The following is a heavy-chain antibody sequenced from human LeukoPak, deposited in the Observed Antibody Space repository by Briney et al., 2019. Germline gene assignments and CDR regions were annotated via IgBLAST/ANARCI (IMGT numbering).Heavy chain of an antibody. D-gene: IGHD6-6*01. V-gene: IGHV1-8*01. J-gene: IGHJ4*02. CDR2: MNPNSGNT. CDR1: GYTFTSYD. Sequence: ASVKVSCKASGYTFTSYDINWVRQATGQGLEWMGWMNPNSGNTGYAQKLQGRVTMTRNTSISTAYMELSRLKSEDTAVYYCARVRKYSSSSIWGQGTLVTVSS. CDR3: ARVRKYSSSSI.